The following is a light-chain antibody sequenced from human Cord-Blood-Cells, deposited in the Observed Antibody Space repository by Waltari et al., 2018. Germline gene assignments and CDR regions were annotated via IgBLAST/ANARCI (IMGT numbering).Light chain of an antibody. J-gene: IGKJ4*01. Sequence: AIQLTQSPSSLSESVGDRVTITCRASQGIRSALAWYQQKPVKALKLLIYDASSLESGVPSRFSGSGSGTDFTLTISSLQPEDFATYYCQQFNNYPQVTFGGGTKVEIK. CDR1: QGIRSA. CDR2: DAS. V-gene: IGKV1D-13*01. CDR3: QQFNNYPQVT.